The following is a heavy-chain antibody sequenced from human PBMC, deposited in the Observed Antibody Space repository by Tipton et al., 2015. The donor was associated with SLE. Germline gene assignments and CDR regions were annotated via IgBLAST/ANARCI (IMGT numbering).Heavy chain of an antibody. D-gene: IGHD2-15*01. J-gene: IGHJ3*01. Sequence: TLSLTCTVSGGSVVNYYWSWIRQSPGKGLEWIGYIHYTGSTEYNPSLKSRVTISVDTSKNQFNLKLRSVTVVDTAMYYCAREHISSLRDAFEVWGQGTMVTVS. CDR1: GGSVVNYY. CDR3: AREHISSLRDAFEV. CDR2: IHYTGST. V-gene: IGHV4-59*02.